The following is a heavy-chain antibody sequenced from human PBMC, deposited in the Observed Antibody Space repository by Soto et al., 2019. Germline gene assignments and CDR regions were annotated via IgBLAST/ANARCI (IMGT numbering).Heavy chain of an antibody. CDR3: AHGAGSPDAFDI. Sequence: QITLKESGPTLVKPSQTLTLTCTFSGISLSTTGVGVGWIRQPSGKALEWLALIYWDDDKRYSPSLKSRLTITKDTSKNQVVLTMTNMDPVDTATYYCAHGAGSPDAFDIWGHGTMVTVSS. CDR2: IYWDDDK. V-gene: IGHV2-5*02. D-gene: IGHD6-13*01. J-gene: IGHJ3*02. CDR1: GISLSTTGVG.